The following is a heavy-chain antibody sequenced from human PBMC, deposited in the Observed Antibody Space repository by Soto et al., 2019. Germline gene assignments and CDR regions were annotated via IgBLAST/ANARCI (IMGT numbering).Heavy chain of an antibody. V-gene: IGHV3-23*01. Sequence: DVQVLESGGALVQPGESLRLSCAAPGFTFSNYAMTWVRQAPGKGLEWVSTMSGSGDSIYYADSVKGRFTISRDNSKNTLYLQMNSLRADDWAVYYCATGRQMGYWGQGTLVIVSS. CDR3: ATGRQMGY. J-gene: IGHJ4*02. CDR1: GFTFSNYA. D-gene: IGHD7-27*01. CDR2: MSGSGDSI.